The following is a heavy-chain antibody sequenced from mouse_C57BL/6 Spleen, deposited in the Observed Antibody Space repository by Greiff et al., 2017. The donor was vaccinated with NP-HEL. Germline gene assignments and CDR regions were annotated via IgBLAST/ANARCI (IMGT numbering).Heavy chain of an antibody. CDR1: GFTFSSYG. CDR3: ARILSITTVVAVDY. D-gene: IGHD1-1*01. CDR2: ISSGGSYT. J-gene: IGHJ2*01. Sequence: DVKLQESGGDLVKPGGSLKLSCAASGFTFSSYGMSWVRQTPDKRLEWVATISSGGSYTYYPDSVKGRFTISRDNAKNTLYLQMSSLKSEDTAMYYCARILSITTVVAVDYWGQGTTLTVAS. V-gene: IGHV5-6*02.